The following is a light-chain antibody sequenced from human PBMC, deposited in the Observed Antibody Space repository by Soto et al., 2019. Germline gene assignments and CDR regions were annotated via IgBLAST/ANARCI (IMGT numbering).Light chain of an antibody. CDR1: SSDVGGYNY. J-gene: IGLJ1*01. CDR2: DVS. CDR3: SSYTSSSTFV. Sequence: LTQPASVSGSPGQSITISCTGTSSDVGGYNYVSWYQQHPGKAPKLMIYDVSNRPSGVSNRFSGSKSGNTASLTISGLQAEDEADYYCSSYTSSSTFVFGTGTKVTVL. V-gene: IGLV2-14*01.